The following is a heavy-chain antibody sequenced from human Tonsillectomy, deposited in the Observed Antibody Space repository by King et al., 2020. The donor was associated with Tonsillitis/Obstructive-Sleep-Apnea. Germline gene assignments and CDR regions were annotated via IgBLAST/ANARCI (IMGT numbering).Heavy chain of an antibody. CDR2: FSSRGRP. D-gene: IGHD6-19*01. CDR3: ARVETAVVSWGVFDY. V-gene: IGHV4-61*01. CDR1: GGSVLSLRSS. Sequence: LPASGPGLVQPSAPLSLPFPFSGGSVLSLRSSLLLLRPPPVPGLAFLVFFSSRGRPPSHPSLPRRVTLSDDPSTTQFSLKLNSVTAADTAVYFCARVETAVVSWGVFDYWGQGTLGTGSA. J-gene: IGHJ4*02.